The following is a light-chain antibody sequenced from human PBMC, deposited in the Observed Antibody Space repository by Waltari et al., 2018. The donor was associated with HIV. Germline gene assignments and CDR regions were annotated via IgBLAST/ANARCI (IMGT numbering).Light chain of an antibody. CDR2: KDH. J-gene: IGLJ2*01. CDR3: QSGDKGRTHSVV. CDR1: VLPDQY. V-gene: IGLV3-25*03. Sequence: SSELIQPPSQSVSPGQTARIPCSGDVLPDQYVYWYQQRPGQAPLLVIYKDHERPSGIPELFSGSSSGTKATLTITGVQPEDDADYYCQSGDKGRTHSVVFGGGTKLTVL.